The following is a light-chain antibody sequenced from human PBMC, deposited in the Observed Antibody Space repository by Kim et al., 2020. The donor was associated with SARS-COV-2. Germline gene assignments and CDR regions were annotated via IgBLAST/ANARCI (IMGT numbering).Light chain of an antibody. CDR3: QQYDDWWT. J-gene: IGKJ1*01. V-gene: IGKV3-15*01. CDR2: GAS. Sequence: SLSPAETPPPSCTSSRSITSNLACYQQNPGQAPRLLIYGASIRATAIPARFSGSWSGTDFTLTISNLQSEDFAVYYCQQYDDWWTFGQGTNVDIK. CDR1: RSITSN.